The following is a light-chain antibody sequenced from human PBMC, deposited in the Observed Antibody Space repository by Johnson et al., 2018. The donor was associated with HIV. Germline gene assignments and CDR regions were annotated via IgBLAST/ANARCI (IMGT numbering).Light chain of an antibody. CDR2: END. Sequence: QPVLTQPPSVSAAPGQRVTISCSGRGSNIGSHYVSWYQQLPGTAPKLLIFENDKRPSGIPDRFSGSKSGTSATLGITGLQAGDEADYYCGTWDNSLSIGYVFGTVTKVTVL. J-gene: IGLJ1*01. CDR3: GTWDNSLSIGYV. CDR1: GSNIGSHY. V-gene: IGLV1-51*02.